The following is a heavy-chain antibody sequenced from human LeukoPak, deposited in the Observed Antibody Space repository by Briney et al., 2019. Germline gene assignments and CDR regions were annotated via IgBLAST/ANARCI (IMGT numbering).Heavy chain of an antibody. D-gene: IGHD1-26*01. CDR2: ISAYNGNT. Sequence: GASVKVSCKASGYTFTSYGISWVRQAPGQGLEWMGWISAYNGNTNYAQKLQGRVTMTTDTSTSTAYMELRSLRSDDTAVYYCARDRYSGSYSRMAPAAWGQGTLVTVSS. CDR1: GYTFTSYG. J-gene: IGHJ1*01. CDR3: ARDRYSGSYSRMAPAA. V-gene: IGHV1-18*01.